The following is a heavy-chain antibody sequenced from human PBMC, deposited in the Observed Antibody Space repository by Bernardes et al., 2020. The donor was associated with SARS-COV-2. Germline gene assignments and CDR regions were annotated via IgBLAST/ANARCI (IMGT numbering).Heavy chain of an antibody. D-gene: IGHD1-7*01. CDR3: TRGLELELITWFDY. J-gene: IGHJ4*02. CDR1: GFTFSSCA. Sequence: GGYLRLSCTASGFTFSSCAMHWVRQAPGKGPEWVAVISNDGSIKYYTDSVKGRFTISRDNSKNTLYLLMNSLRTDDTAVYYCTRGLELELITWFDYWGQGTLVTVSS. V-gene: IGHV3-30-3*01. CDR2: ISNDGSIK.